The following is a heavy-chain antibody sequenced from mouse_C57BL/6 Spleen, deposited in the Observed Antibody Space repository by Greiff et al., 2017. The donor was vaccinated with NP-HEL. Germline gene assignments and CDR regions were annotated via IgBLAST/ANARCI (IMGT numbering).Heavy chain of an antibody. D-gene: IGHD1-1*01. V-gene: IGHV1-15*01. Sequence: VQGVESGAELVRPGASVTLSCKASGYTFTDYEMHWVKQTPVHGLEWIGAIDPETGGTAYNQKFKGKAILTADKSSSTAYMELRSLTSEDSAVYYGTRTGLNLLLRFYAMDDWGQGTSVTVSS. CDR3: TRTGLNLLLRFYAMDD. J-gene: IGHJ4*01. CDR2: IDPETGGT. CDR1: GYTFTDYE.